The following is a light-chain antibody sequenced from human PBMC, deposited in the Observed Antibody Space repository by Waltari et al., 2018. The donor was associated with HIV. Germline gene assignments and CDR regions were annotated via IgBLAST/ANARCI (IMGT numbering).Light chain of an antibody. V-gene: IGLV1-44*01. CDR3: ATWDDSLNGLV. Sequence: QSVFTQPPSAPGAPGHSITISCSGRTPNIRPYTFNWHHPVPASSPRALFYTDNQRFTGVPDRFSGSKSGTSASLAINGLQSEDEASYFCATWDDSLNGLVFGTGTWVTVL. CDR1: TPNIRPYT. J-gene: IGLJ1*01. CDR2: TDN.